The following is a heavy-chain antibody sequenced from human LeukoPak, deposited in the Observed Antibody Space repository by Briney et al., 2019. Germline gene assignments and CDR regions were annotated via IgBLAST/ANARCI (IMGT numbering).Heavy chain of an antibody. CDR3: AKSSFATYYYGWGAFDI. D-gene: IGHD3-10*01. CDR2: IYYSGST. J-gene: IGHJ3*02. V-gene: IGHV4-59*02. Sequence: SETLSLTCTVSGGSVSSYYWSWIRQPPGKGLESVGNIYYSGSTNYNPSLKSRVTISVDTSKNQFSLKLSSVTAADTAVYYCAKSSFATYYYGWGAFDIWGQGTMVTVSS. CDR1: GGSVSSYY.